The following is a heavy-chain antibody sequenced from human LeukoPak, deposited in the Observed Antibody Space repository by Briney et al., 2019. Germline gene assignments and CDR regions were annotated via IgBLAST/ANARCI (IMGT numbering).Heavy chain of an antibody. CDR3: AADHSPDY. CDR2: IWYDGRNK. Sequence: GGSLRLSCAASGFTFHDYGMHWVRQAPGKGLEWVAFIWYDGRNKYYADSVKGRFAISRDNSKNTLYLQMNSLRAEDTAVYYCAADHSPDYWGQGTLVTVSS. CDR1: GFTFHDYG. D-gene: IGHD4-11*01. J-gene: IGHJ4*02. V-gene: IGHV3-30*02.